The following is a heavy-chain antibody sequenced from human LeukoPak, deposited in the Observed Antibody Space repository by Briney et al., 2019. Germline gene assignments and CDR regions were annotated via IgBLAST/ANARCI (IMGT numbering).Heavy chain of an antibody. Sequence: GGSLRLSCAASGFTFSSYTMSWVRQAPGKGLEWVSVISASGGRTSYADSVKGRFTVSRDNSKNTLYLQMNSLRAEDTAVYFCVEGGAPSYYDGSGDAYFDYWGQGTLVTVSS. D-gene: IGHD3-22*01. CDR1: GFTFSSYT. CDR2: ISASGGRT. CDR3: VEGGAPSYYDGSGDAYFDY. V-gene: IGHV3-23*01. J-gene: IGHJ4*02.